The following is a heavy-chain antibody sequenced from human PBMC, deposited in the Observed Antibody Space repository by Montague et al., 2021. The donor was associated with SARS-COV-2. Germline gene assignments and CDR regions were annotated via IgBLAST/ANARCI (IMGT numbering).Heavy chain of an antibody. CDR3: ARDVEHYYDSSGYNHYYYYYGMDV. CDR2: ITSSSRYI. J-gene: IGHJ6*02. V-gene: IGHV3-21*01. CDR1: GFTFSRYS. D-gene: IGHD3-22*01. Sequence: SLRLSCAASGFTFSRYSLNWVRQAPGNGLEWVSFITSSSRYIYYADSXXGRFTISRDNAKNSLYLQMNSLRTEDTAVYYCARDVEHYYDSSGYNHYYYYYGMDVWGQGTTVTVSS.